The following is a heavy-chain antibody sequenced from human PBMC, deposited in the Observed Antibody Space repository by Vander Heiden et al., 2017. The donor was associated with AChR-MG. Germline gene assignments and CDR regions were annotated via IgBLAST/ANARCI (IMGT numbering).Heavy chain of an antibody. CDR1: GYTFTNYG. Sequence: QVQLVQSGTEVKKPGASVKVSCKASGYTFTNYGITWVRQAPGQGLEWMGYISAYNGNTNYAQKVQGRVTMTTDTSTSTAYMEVRSLRSDDTAVYYCARDPCGGDCSPAKYYFDYWGQGTLVTVSS. V-gene: IGHV1-18*01. CDR2: ISAYNGNT. J-gene: IGHJ4*02. D-gene: IGHD2-21*02. CDR3: ARDPCGGDCSPAKYYFDY.